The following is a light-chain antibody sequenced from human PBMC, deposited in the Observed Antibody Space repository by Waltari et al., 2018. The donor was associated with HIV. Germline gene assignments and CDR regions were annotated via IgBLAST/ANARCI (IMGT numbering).Light chain of an antibody. CDR1: SSDVGSYNL. J-gene: IGLJ1*01. V-gene: IGLV2-23*02. CDR3: CSYAGTSTLSLYV. CDR2: EFS. Sequence: QSALTQPASVSGSPGQSITISCTGTSSDVGSYNLVSWYQQHPRHAPKLIIYEFSERPSGTSNRFSGSRSGNTASRTISGLQPEDEADYYCCSYAGTSTLSLYVFGGGTKVTVL.